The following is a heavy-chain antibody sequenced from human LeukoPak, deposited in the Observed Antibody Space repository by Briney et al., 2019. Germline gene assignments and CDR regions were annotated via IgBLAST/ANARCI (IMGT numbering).Heavy chain of an antibody. CDR1: GYTFTVYY. Sequence: ASVTVSCTASGYTFTVYYVHWVRQDPGQGLEWIGRINPNSGGTNYAQKFQGRVTMTRDTSISTAYMELSRLRSDDTAVYYCARLSYGSGWYGGDYWGQGTLVTVSS. D-gene: IGHD6-19*01. V-gene: IGHV1-2*06. CDR3: ARLSYGSGWYGGDY. J-gene: IGHJ4*02. CDR2: INPNSGGT.